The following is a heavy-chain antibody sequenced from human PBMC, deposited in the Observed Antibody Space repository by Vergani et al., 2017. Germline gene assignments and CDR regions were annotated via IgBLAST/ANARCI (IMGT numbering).Heavy chain of an antibody. CDR1: GYSISSGYY. V-gene: IGHV4-38-2*02. D-gene: IGHD3-10*01. CDR2: IYHSGST. J-gene: IGHJ4*02. CDR3: ARATIIHLDY. Sequence: QVQLQESGPGLVKPSETLSLTCTVSGYSISSGYYWGWIRQPPGKGLEWIGSIYHSGSTYYNPSLKSRVTISVDTSKNQFSLKLSSVTAAATAVYYCARATIIHLDYWGQGTLVTVSS.